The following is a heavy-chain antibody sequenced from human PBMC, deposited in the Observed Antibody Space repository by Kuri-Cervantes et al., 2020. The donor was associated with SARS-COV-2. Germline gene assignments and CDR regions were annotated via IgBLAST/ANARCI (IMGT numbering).Heavy chain of an antibody. D-gene: IGHD3-3*01. CDR2: IYYSGST. J-gene: IGHJ4*02. CDR3: ARRTYYDFWSGYFDY. V-gene: IGHV4-39*01. CDR1: GGSISSSSYY. Sequence: SETLSLTCTVSGGSISSSSYYWGWIRQPPGKGLEWIGSIYYSGSTYYNPSLKSRVTISVDTSKNQFSLKLSSATAADTAVYYCARRTYYDFWSGYFDYWGQGTLVTVSS.